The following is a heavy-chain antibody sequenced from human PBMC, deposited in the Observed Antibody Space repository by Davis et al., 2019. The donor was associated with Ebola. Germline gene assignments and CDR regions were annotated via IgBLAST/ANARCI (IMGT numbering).Heavy chain of an antibody. CDR3: ARVRANDYGDPGVFDY. V-gene: IGHV1-2*04. D-gene: IGHD4-17*01. Sequence: ASVKVSCKASGYTFTGYYMHWVRQAPGQGLEWMGWINPNSGGTNYAQKFQGWVTMTRDTSISTAYMELSRLRSDDTAVYYCARVRANDYGDPGVFDYWGQGTLVTVSS. J-gene: IGHJ4*02. CDR1: GYTFTGYY. CDR2: INPNSGGT.